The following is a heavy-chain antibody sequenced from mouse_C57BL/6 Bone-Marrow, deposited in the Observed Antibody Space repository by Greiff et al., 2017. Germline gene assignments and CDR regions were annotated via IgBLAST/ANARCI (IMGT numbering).Heavy chain of an antibody. CDR1: GFTFSSYG. J-gene: IGHJ3*01. CDR3: ARHDYGTWFAY. V-gene: IGHV5-6*01. CDR2: ISSGGSYT. D-gene: IGHD1-1*01. Sequence: EVKLVESGGDLVKPGGSLKLSCAASGFTFSSYGMSWVRQTPDKRLEWVATISSGGSYTYYPDSVQGRFTISRDNAKNTLYLQMSSLKSEDTAMYYCARHDYGTWFAYWGQGTLVTVSA.